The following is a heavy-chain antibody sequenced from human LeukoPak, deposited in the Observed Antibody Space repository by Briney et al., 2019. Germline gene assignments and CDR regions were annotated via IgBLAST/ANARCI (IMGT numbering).Heavy chain of an antibody. D-gene: IGHD3-22*01. Sequence: GGSLRLSCAASGFTFSSYGMHWVRQAPGKGLEWVAFIRYDGSNKYYADSVKGRFTISRDNSKNTLYLQMNSLRAEDTAVYYCVRVYYYDSSGYLNPFDYWGQGTLVTVS. CDR1: GFTFSSYG. CDR3: VRVYYYDSSGYLNPFDY. CDR2: IRYDGSNK. V-gene: IGHV3-30*02. J-gene: IGHJ4*02.